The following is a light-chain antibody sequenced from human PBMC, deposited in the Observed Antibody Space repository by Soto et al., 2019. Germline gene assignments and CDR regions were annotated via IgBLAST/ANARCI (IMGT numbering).Light chain of an antibody. V-gene: IGKV1-39*01. J-gene: IGKJ2*01. CDR2: AAS. CDR1: LSIISF. CDR3: QQSYSSPRT. Sequence: DIQMTKAPSSLSASGGDRVAITCHSKLSIISFLNCSQHKAGKARQLQSYAASILQSGVPARFSGSGSGTDFILSISSLQPEDSAIYYCQQSYSSPRTFRKGTKLEI.